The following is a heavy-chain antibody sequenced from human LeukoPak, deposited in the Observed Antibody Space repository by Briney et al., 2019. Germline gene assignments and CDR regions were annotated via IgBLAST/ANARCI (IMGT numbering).Heavy chain of an antibody. CDR1: GYTFSSYS. CDR3: ANDLSGGRGYSYGFDY. J-gene: IGHJ4*02. V-gene: IGHV3-23*01. CDR2: ISGSGGST. D-gene: IGHD5-18*01. Sequence: GGSLRLSCAASGYTFSSYSMNWVRQAPGKGLEWVSAISGSGGSTYYADSVKGRFTISRDNSKNTLYLQMNSLRAEDTAVYYCANDLSGGRGYSYGFDYWGQGTLVTVSS.